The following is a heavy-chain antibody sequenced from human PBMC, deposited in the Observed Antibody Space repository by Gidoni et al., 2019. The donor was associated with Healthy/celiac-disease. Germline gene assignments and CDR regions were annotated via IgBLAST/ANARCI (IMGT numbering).Heavy chain of an antibody. CDR3: ARAKGWELGGLDY. CDR2: ISSSSSYI. V-gene: IGHV3-21*01. D-gene: IGHD1-26*01. CDR1: GFPFSSYS. Sequence: EVQLVESGGGLVKPGGSLGLPCAASGFPFSSYSMNWVRQAPGKGLEWVSSISSSSSYIYYADSVKGRFTISRDNAKNSLYLQMNSLRAEDTAVYYCARAKGWELGGLDYWGQGTLVTVSS. J-gene: IGHJ4*02.